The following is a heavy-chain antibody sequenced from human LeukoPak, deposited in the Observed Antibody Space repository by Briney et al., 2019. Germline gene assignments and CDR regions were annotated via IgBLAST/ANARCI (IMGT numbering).Heavy chain of an antibody. CDR3: ARDPDYYDSSGYYKVAFDT. J-gene: IGHJ3*02. CDR1: GYSISSGYY. D-gene: IGHD3-22*01. V-gene: IGHV4-38-2*02. Sequence: PSETLSLTCAVSGYSISSGYYWGWIRQPPGKGLEWIGSIYHSGSTYYNPSLKSRVTISVDTSKNQFSLKLSSVTAADTAVYYCARDPDYYDSSGYYKVAFDTWGQGTMVTVSS. CDR2: IYHSGST.